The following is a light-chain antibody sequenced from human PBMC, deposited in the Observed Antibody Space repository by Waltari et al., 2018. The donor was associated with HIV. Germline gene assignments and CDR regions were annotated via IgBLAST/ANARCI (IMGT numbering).Light chain of an antibody. CDR1: QSLGIW. CDR3: QESLTFT. Sequence: DIQVTQSPSTLSASAGDSVTITCRASQSLGIWLAWYQQKPGKAPKLLIYKTSTLEIGVLSRFSGSRSGTEFTLTINSLEPDDFATYYCQESLTFTFGPGTKVDL. J-gene: IGKJ3*01. CDR2: KTS. V-gene: IGKV1-5*03.